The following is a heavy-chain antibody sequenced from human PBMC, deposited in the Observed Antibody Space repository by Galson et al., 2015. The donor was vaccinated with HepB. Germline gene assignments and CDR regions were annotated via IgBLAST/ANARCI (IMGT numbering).Heavy chain of an antibody. Sequence: QSGAEVKKPGESLKISCKGSGYSFTSYWIGWVRQMPGKGLEWMGIICPGDSDTRYSPSFQGQVTISADKSISTAYLQWSSLKASDTAMYYCARAPLGSSGWYYFDYWGQGTLVTVSS. V-gene: IGHV5-51*01. J-gene: IGHJ4*02. CDR1: GYSFTSYW. CDR2: ICPGDSDT. D-gene: IGHD6-19*01. CDR3: ARAPLGSSGWYYFDY.